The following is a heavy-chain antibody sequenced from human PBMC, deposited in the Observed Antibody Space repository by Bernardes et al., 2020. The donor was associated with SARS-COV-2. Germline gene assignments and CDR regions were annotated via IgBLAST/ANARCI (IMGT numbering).Heavy chain of an antibody. CDR3: AREEAAAGRGDAFDI. CDR2: IYIGGNT. V-gene: IGHV3-66*01. J-gene: IGHJ3*02. CDR1: RFTLSSNY. Sequence: LTPDRAVPRFTLSSNYVSWVRTAPGKGLECVSFIYIGGNTYYADSVKGRFTISRDNSKNTLYLQMNSLRAEDTAVYYCAREEAAAGRGDAFDIWGQGTMVTVSS. D-gene: IGHD6-13*01.